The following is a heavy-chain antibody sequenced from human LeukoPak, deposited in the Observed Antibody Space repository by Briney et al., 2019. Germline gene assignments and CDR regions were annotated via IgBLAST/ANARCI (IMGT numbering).Heavy chain of an antibody. CDR2: IKPDGSEK. V-gene: IGHV3-7*04. D-gene: IGHD2-15*01. J-gene: IGHJ6*02. CDR1: GFTFSSHW. CDR3: ARDASRDSMDV. Sequence: GGSLRLSCAASGFTFSSHWMSWVRQAPGKGLEWVANIKPDGSEKYCVDSVKGRFTISRDNAKNSLYLQMNSLRFEETAVDYCARDASRDSMDVWGQGTTVTVSS.